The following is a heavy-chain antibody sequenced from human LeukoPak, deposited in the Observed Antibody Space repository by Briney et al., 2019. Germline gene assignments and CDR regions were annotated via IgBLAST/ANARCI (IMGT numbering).Heavy chain of an antibody. Sequence: SVKVSFKASGGTFSIYAISWVRQAPGQGLEWMGRIIPILGIANYAQKFQGRVTITADKSTSTAYMELSSLRSEDTAVYYCARDGGYYDSSGNAFDIWGQGTMVTVSS. CDR3: ARDGGYYDSSGNAFDI. CDR2: IIPILGIA. D-gene: IGHD3-22*01. V-gene: IGHV1-69*04. J-gene: IGHJ3*02. CDR1: GGTFSIYA.